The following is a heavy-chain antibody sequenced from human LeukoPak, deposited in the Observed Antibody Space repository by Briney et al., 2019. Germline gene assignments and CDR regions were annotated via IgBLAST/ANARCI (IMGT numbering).Heavy chain of an antibody. V-gene: IGHV5-51*01. CDR3: ARHKRSEAPAGY. Sequence: GESLKFSCQASGYTFTSYWIGWARHMPGKGLEWMGIIYPGDSDTRNSPSFQGQVTISADKSISTAYLQWSSLKASDTAMYYCARHKRSEAPAGYWGQGTLVTVSS. CDR1: GYTFTSYW. J-gene: IGHJ4*02. CDR2: IYPGDSDT.